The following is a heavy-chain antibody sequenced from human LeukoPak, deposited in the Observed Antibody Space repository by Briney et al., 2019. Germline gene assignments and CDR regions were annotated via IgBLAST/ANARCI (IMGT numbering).Heavy chain of an antibody. Sequence: GESLKISCKGSGYSFTNYWIAWVRQMPGKGLEWMGIIYPGDSATRYNPSFQGHVTISADKSISTAYLQWSSLKASDTAMYYCARSQQPVYGYTELPAYWGQGTLVTVSS. J-gene: IGHJ4*02. CDR2: IYPGDSAT. CDR3: ARSQQPVYGYTELPAY. V-gene: IGHV5-51*01. D-gene: IGHD5-24*01. CDR1: GYSFTNYW.